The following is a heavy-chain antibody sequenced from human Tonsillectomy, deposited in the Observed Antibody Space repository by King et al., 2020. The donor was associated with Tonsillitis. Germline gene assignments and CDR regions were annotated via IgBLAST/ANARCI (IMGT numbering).Heavy chain of an antibody. J-gene: IGHJ4*02. D-gene: IGHD3-10*01. CDR2: ISSSSSYI. CDR3: ARVDGITIWT. Sequence: VQLVESGGGLVKPGGSLRLSCAASGFTFSSYSMNWVRQAPGKGLGWVSSISSSSSYIYYADSVKGRFTISRDNAKNSLYLQMNSLRAEDTAVYYCARVDGITIWTWGQGTLVTVSS. CDR1: GFTFSSYS. V-gene: IGHV3-21*01.